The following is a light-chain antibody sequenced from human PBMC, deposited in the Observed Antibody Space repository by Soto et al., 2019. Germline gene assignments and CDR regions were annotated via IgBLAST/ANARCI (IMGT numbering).Light chain of an antibody. CDR1: QGINNY. J-gene: IGKJ1*01. CDR2: DAS. Sequence: IQMTQSPSSLSASVGDRVTITFRASQGINNYLAWYQQKPGKAPKLLIYDASNLESGVPSRFSGSGSGTEFTLTISSLQPDDFVTYYCQQYNSYSWTFGQGTKVDIK. CDR3: QQYNSYSWT. V-gene: IGKV1-13*02.